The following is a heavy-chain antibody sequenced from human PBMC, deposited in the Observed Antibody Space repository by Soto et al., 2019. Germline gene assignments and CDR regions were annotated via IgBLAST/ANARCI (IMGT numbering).Heavy chain of an antibody. CDR2: TYYRSKWYN. D-gene: IGHD5-12*01. CDR3: ARDRYLVATIRFDAFDI. V-gene: IGHV6-1*01. CDR1: GDSVSSNSAA. Sequence: SQTLSLTCAISGDSVSSNSAAWTWIRQSPSRGLEWLGRTYYRSKWYNDYAVSVKSRITINPDTSKNQFSLQLNSVTPEDTAVYYCARDRYLVATIRFDAFDIWGQGTMVTVSS. J-gene: IGHJ3*02.